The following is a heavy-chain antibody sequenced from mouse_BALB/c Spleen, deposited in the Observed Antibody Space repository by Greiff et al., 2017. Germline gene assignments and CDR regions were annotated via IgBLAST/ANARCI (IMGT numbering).Heavy chain of an antibody. J-gene: IGHJ1*01. CDR2: IDPENGNT. V-gene: IGHV14-1*02. CDR3: ARGSSSWYFDV. CDR1: GFNIKDYY. Sequence: EVQLVESGAELVRPGALVKLSCKASGFNIKDYYMHWVKQRPEQGLEWIGWIDPENGNTIYDPKFQGKASITADTSSNTAYLQLSSLTSEDTAVYYCARGSSSWYFDVWGAGTTVTVSS. D-gene: IGHD1-1*01.